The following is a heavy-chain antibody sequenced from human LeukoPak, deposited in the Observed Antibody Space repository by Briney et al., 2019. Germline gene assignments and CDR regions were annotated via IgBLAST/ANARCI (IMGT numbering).Heavy chain of an antibody. CDR2: IIPIFGTA. D-gene: IGHD6-13*01. CDR3: ASGSSWYRNWFDP. V-gene: IGHV1-69*13. Sequence: ASVKVSCKASGYTFTGYYMYWVRQAPGQGLEWMGGIIPIFGTANYAQKFQGRVTITADESTSTAYMELSSLRSEDTAVYYCASGSSWYRNWFDPWGQGTLVTVSS. J-gene: IGHJ5*02. CDR1: GYTFTGYY.